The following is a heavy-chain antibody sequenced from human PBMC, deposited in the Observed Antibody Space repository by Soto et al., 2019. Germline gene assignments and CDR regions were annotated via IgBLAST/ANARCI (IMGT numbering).Heavy chain of an antibody. V-gene: IGHV3-30*18. CDR1: GFTFSSYG. CDR2: ISYDGSNK. D-gene: IGHD4-17*01. CDR3: AKDRRDYGDYARRGFDY. Sequence: GGSLRLSCAASGFTFSSYGMHWVRQAPGKGLEWVAVISYDGSNKYYADSVKGRFTISRDNSKNTLYLQMNSLRAEDTAVYYCAKDRRDYGDYARRGFDYWGQGTLVTVSS. J-gene: IGHJ4*02.